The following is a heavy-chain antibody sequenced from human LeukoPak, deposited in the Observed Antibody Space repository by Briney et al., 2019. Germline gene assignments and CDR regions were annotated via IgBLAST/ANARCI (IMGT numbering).Heavy chain of an antibody. CDR2: ISYDGSNK. J-gene: IGHJ4*02. Sequence: PGGSLRLSCAASGFTFSSYAMHWVRQAPGKGLEWVAVISYDGSNKYYADSVKGRFTISRDNSKNTLYLQMNSLRAEDTAVYYCARDSTWQSALPTYYFDYWGQGTLVTVSS. CDR1: GFTFSSYA. D-gene: IGHD3-16*01. CDR3: ARDSTWQSALPTYYFDY. V-gene: IGHV3-30*04.